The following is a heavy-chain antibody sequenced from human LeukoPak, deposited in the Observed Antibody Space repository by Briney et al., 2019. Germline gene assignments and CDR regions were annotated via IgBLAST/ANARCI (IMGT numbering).Heavy chain of an antibody. CDR3: SKDPNNYYGSGLN. D-gene: IGHD3-10*01. CDR1: GFTFSNYG. Sequence: PGGSLRLSCAASGFTFSNYGMSWVRQAPGKGLEWVSSVSGGGGRTYYADSVKGRFTISRDSPKSTLFLQMNSLRAEDTAVYFCSKDPNNYYGSGLNWGQGTLVTVSS. CDR2: VSGGGGRT. J-gene: IGHJ4*02. V-gene: IGHV3-23*01.